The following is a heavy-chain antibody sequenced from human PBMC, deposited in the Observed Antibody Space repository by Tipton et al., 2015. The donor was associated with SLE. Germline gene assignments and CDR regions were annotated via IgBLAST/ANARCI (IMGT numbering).Heavy chain of an antibody. CDR1: GFTFSGYY. V-gene: IGHV3-7*03. Sequence: SLRLSCAASGFTFSGYYMSWVRQAPGKGLEWVANIKQDGSEKYYVDSVKGRFTISRDNAKNPLYLQMNSLRAEDTALYYCAKGGQWLVPYYGMDVWGQGTTVTVSS. D-gene: IGHD6-19*01. J-gene: IGHJ6*02. CDR2: IKQDGSEK. CDR3: AKGGQWLVPYYGMDV.